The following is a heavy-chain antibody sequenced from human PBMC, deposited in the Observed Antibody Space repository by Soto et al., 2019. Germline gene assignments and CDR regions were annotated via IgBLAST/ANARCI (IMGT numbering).Heavy chain of an antibody. CDR3: AKAVVVVAATPYYFDY. CDR1: GFTFSSYP. D-gene: IGHD2-15*01. Sequence: EVQLLESGGGLVQPGGSLRLSCAASGFTFSSYPMSWVRQAPGKGLEWVSAISGSGGSTYYADSVKGRFTISRDNSKNTLYLQMNSLRAEDTAVYYCAKAVVVVAATPYYFDYWGQGTLVTVSS. CDR2: ISGSGGST. V-gene: IGHV3-23*01. J-gene: IGHJ4*02.